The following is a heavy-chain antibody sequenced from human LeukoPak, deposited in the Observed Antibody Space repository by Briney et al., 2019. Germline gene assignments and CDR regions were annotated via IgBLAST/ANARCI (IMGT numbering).Heavy chain of an antibody. D-gene: IGHD3-3*01. J-gene: IGHJ6*03. CDR2: INWNGGST. V-gene: IGHV3-20*01. CDR3: RLEYSHYYYYMDV. CDR1: GFTFDDYG. Sequence: PGGSLRLSCAASGFTFDDYGMSWVRQAPGKGLEWVSGINWNGGSTGYADSVKGRFTISRDNAKNSLYLQMNSLRAEDTALYHCRLEYSHYYYYMDVWGKGTTVTISS.